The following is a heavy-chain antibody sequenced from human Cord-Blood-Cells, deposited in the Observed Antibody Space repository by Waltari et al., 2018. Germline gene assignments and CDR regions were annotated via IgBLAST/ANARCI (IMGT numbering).Heavy chain of an antibody. J-gene: IGHJ3*02. CDR2: ISYDGSNK. D-gene: IGHD7-27*01. CDR1: GFTFSSYG. CDR3: AKLGINDAFDI. V-gene: IGHV3-30*18. Sequence: QVQLVESRGGVVQPGRSLRLSCAASGFTFSSYGMHWVRQAPGKGLEWVAVISYDGSNKYYADSVKGRFTISRDNSKNTLYLQMNSLRAEDTAVYYCAKLGINDAFDIWGQGTMVTVSS.